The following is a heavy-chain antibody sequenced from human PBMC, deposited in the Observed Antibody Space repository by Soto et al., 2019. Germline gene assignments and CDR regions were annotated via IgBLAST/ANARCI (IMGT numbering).Heavy chain of an antibody. J-gene: IGHJ6*02. CDR3: TRVRLFPTIPKPGMDV. D-gene: IGHD2-2*01. Sequence: GGSLRLSCAASGFTFNDHYMDWVRQAPGEDLEWVGRIRNKANFYATEYAASVKGRFSISRDDSKNSLYLQMNRLKIEDTAIYYCTRVRLFPTIPKPGMDVWGQGTTVTVSS. V-gene: IGHV3-72*01. CDR1: GFTFNDHY. CDR2: IRNKANFYAT.